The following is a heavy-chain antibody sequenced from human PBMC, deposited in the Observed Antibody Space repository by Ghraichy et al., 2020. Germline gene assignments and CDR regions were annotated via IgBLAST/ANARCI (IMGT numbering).Heavy chain of an antibody. Sequence: ASVKVSCKASGYTFIAYYMHWVRQAPGQGLEWMGRINPNSGGTNYAQKFQGRVTMTRDTSISTAYMELSRLRSDDTAVYYCARAMEHYDRSGYYQRYFDLWGRGTLLTVSS. CDR3: ARAMEHYDRSGYYQRYFDL. D-gene: IGHD3-22*01. CDR2: INPNSGGT. V-gene: IGHV1-2*06. CDR1: GYTFIAYY. J-gene: IGHJ2*01.